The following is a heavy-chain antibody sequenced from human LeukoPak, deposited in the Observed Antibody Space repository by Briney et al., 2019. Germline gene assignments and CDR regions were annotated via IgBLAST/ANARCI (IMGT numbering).Heavy chain of an antibody. CDR2: INPNSGGT. J-gene: IGHJ6*02. V-gene: IGHV1-2*02. CDR1: GYTFTGYY. Sequence: WASVKVSCKASGYTFTGYYMHWVRQAPGQGLEWMGWINPNSGGTNYAQKFQGRVTMTRDTSISTAYMELSRLRSDDTAVYYCARAPGSGSYFYYYYYGMDVWGQGTTVTVSS. CDR3: ARAPGSGSYFYYYYYGMDV. D-gene: IGHD1-26*01.